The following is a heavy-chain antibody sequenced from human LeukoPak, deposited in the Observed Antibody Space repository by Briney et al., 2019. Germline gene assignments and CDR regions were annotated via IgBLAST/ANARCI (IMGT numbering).Heavy chain of an antibody. Sequence: PGGSLRLSCAASGFIFDDYGMSWVRQAPGKGLEWVSGINWNGGSTGYADSVKGRVTISRDNAKNSLYLQMNSLRAEDTGVYYCAKDHYWSIDYWGRGTLVTVSS. D-gene: IGHD3-3*01. CDR2: INWNGGST. V-gene: IGHV3-20*04. CDR3: AKDHYWSIDY. CDR1: GFIFDDYG. J-gene: IGHJ4*02.